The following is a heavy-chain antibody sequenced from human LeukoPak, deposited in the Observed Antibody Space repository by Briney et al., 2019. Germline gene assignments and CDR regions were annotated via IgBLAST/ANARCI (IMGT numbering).Heavy chain of an antibody. CDR2: ISSSSSYI. Sequence: GGSLRLSCAASGFTFSSYSMNWVRQAPGRGLEWVSSISSSSSYIYYADSVKGRFTISRDNAKNSLYLQMNSLRAEDTAVYYCARDGLIVVVPAATRTTVTTSGFDYWGRGTLVTVSS. D-gene: IGHD2-2*01. CDR1: GFTFSSYS. CDR3: ARDGLIVVVPAATRTTVTTSGFDY. J-gene: IGHJ4*02. V-gene: IGHV3-21*01.